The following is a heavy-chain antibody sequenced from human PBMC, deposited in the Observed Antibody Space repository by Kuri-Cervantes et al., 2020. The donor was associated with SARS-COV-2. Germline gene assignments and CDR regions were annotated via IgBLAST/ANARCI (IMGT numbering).Heavy chain of an antibody. Sequence: SQTLSLTCAVCGYSISSGYYWGWIRQPPGTGLEWIGRIYHSGSTSYNPSLRSRVTISVNMSKDQFPLKLSSVTAADPGVYYCASGSYYGLYALDIWGQGTMVTVSS. CDR3: ASGSYYGLYALDI. CDR2: IYHSGST. CDR1: GYSISSGYY. D-gene: IGHD1-26*01. J-gene: IGHJ3*02. V-gene: IGHV4-38-2*01.